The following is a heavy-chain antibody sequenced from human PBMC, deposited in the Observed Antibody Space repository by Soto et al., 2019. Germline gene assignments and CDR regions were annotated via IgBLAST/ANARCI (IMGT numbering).Heavy chain of an antibody. D-gene: IGHD3-10*01. CDR1: GFTFSSYS. CDR2: ISSSSSTI. V-gene: IGHV3-48*02. Sequence: GGSLRLSCAASGFTFSSYSMNWVRQAPGKGLEWVSYISSSSSTIYYADSVKGRFTISRDNAKNSLYLQMNSLRDEDTAVYYCAREEGPQRITMVRGVMDVDAFDIWGQGTMVTVSS. J-gene: IGHJ3*02. CDR3: AREEGPQRITMVRGVMDVDAFDI.